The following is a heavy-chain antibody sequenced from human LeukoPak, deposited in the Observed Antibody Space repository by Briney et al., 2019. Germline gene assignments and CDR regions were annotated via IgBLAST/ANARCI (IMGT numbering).Heavy chain of an antibody. CDR3: ASQYDTVTAFDY. V-gene: IGHV1-3*01. J-gene: IGHJ4*02. CDR1: GYTFTSYA. D-gene: IGHD4-17*01. Sequence: ASVKVSCKASGYTFTSYAMHWVRQAPGQRLEWMGWINAGNGNTKYSQKFQGRVTITRDTSASTAYMELSSLRSEDTAVYYCASQYDTVTAFDYWGQGTLVTVSS. CDR2: INAGNGNT.